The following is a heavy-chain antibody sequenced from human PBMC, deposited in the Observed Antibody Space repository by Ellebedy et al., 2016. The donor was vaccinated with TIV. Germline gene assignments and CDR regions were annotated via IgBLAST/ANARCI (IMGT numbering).Heavy chain of an antibody. CDR2: IYWNDDK. V-gene: IGHV2-5*01. CDR1: GFSLSTSGLG. J-gene: IGHJ4*02. D-gene: IGHD3-22*01. Sequence: FGPTLVKPTETLTLTCTFSGFSLSTSGLGVGWIRQPPGKALEWLTLIYWNDDKTYNASLKTRLTIPKDTSKDQVVLTMTNMDPMDTATYYCARVKYDSSPFYSHWGQGTLVTVSS. CDR3: ARVKYDSSPFYSH.